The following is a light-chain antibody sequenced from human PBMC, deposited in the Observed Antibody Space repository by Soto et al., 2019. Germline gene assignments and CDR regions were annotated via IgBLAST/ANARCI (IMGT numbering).Light chain of an antibody. CDR1: QYITIY. CDR2: DAS. V-gene: IGKV3-11*01. CDR3: QQRADWPIT. J-gene: IGKJ5*01. Sequence: EIVLTQSPATLSLSPGERATLSCRASQYITIYLAWYQQKPGQAPRLLIYDASNRGTGIPARFSGSGSGTDFTLTISSLEPDDFAVYDCQQRADWPITFGQGTRLEIK.